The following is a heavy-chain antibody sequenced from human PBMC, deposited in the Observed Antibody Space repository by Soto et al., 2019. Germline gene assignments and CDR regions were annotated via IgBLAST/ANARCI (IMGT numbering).Heavy chain of an antibody. D-gene: IGHD3-22*01. J-gene: IGHJ4*02. CDR3: ARDRGYHYDSSGYYLGY. CDR2: INPSGGST. Sequence: ASVKVSCKASGYTFTSYYMHWVRQAPGQGLEWMGIINPSGGSTSYAQKFQGRVTMTRDTSTSTVYMELSSLRSEDTAVYYCARDRGYHYDSSGYYLGYWGQGTLVTVYS. CDR1: GYTFTSYY. V-gene: IGHV1-46*01.